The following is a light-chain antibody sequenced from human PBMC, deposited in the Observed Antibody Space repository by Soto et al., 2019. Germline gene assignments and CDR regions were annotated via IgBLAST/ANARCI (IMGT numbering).Light chain of an antibody. CDR2: AAS. V-gene: IGKV1-6*01. Sequence: AIQINESPSSLSASVGDRVTITCRASQGIRNDVVWYQQPPGTENELLSYAASSLQSGVPSMFSGIGSGTDFTLTISSLQPEDFATYYCLQDYNYPRTFGQGTKLDIK. J-gene: IGKJ1*01. CDR1: QGIRND. CDR3: LQDYNYPRT.